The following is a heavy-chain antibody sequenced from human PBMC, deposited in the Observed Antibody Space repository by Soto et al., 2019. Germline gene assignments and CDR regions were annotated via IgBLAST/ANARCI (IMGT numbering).Heavy chain of an antibody. CDR2: INAGNGNT. J-gene: IGHJ4*02. D-gene: IGHD3-22*01. CDR1: GYTFTSYA. CDR3: ARSDYDSSGYYFGPFDY. Sequence: ASVKVSCKASGYTFTSYAMHWVRQAPGQRLEWMGWINAGNGNTKYSQKFQGRVTITRDTSASTAYMELSSLRSEDTAVYYCARSDYDSSGYYFGPFDYWGQGTLVTVSS. V-gene: IGHV1-3*01.